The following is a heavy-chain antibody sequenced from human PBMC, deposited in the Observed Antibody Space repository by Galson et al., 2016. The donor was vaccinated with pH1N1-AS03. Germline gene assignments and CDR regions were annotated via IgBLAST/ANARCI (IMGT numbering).Heavy chain of an antibody. Sequence: SLRLSCAASGFTITKYWMSWVRQAPGKGLEWVANIKYDGSGKKYADSVKGRFTISRDNARNSLYLQMNSLRVDDTAVYYCARDLGWYRGDLWGQGTLVTVSS. J-gene: IGHJ5*02. D-gene: IGHD6-19*01. V-gene: IGHV3-7*01. CDR2: IKYDGSGK. CDR3: ARDLGWYRGDL. CDR1: GFTITKYW.